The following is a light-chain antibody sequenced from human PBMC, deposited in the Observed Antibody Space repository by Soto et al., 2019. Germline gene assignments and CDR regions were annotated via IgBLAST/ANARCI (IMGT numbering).Light chain of an antibody. CDR2: DAS. J-gene: IGKJ4*01. V-gene: IGKV1-5*01. CDR1: QRISSW. CDR3: QQSNSY. Sequence: DIQMTQSPSTLSASVGDRVTITCRASQRISSWLAWYQQKPGKAPKLLIYDASSLESGVPSRFSGSGSGTEFTLTISSLQPDDFATYYCQQSNSYFGGGTKVEIK.